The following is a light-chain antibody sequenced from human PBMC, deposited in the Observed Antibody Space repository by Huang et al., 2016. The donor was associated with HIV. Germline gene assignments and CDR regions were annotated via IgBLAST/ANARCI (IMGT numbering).Light chain of an antibody. V-gene: IGKV3-11*01. CDR1: QSVSSF. Sequence: EIVLTQSPATLSLSPGERPTLSCRASQSVSSFLDWFQHQPGQAPRLLIYDASNRATDIPGRFSGSGSGTDFTLTINSLEPEDSAVYYCQQRSNWPPTYTFGQGTKLEI. CDR2: DAS. CDR3: QQRSNWPPTYT. J-gene: IGKJ2*01.